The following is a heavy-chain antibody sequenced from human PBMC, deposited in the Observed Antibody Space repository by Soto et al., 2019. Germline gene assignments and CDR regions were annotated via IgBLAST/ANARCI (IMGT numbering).Heavy chain of an antibody. J-gene: IGHJ6*04. V-gene: IGHV1-69*13. Sequence: SVKVSCKFSGVTVSSFAINWVRQAPGQGPEWMGGTIPILGTANYAQKFQGRVTIIADETTNTASLELTSLRSEDTAVYYCARGNALDIWGKGTTVTDSS. CDR2: TIPILGTA. CDR1: GVTVSSFA. CDR3: ARGNALDI.